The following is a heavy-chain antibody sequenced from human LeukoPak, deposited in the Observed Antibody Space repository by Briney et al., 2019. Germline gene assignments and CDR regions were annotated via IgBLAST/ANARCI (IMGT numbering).Heavy chain of an antibody. J-gene: IGHJ4*02. V-gene: IGHV3-23*01. Sequence: GSLRLSCAASGFTFSSYAVSWVRQAPGKGLAWVSAISDSGGSTQYADSVKGRFIISRDNFKNTLYLQMNSLRVEDTAVYYCAKGSSNWRDYYYFDYWGQGTLVTVSS. CDR3: AKGSSNWRDYYYFDY. CDR2: ISDSGGST. D-gene: IGHD6-13*01. CDR1: GFTFSSYA.